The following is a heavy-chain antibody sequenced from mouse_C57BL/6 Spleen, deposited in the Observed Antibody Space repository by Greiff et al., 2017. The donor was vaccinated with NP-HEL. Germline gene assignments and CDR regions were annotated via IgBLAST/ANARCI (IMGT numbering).Heavy chain of an antibody. CDR1: GYTFTDYY. Sequence: EVQLQQSGPELVKPGASVKISCKASGYTFTDYYMNWVKQSHGKSLEWIGDINPNNGGTSYNQKFKGKATLTVDKSSSTAYMELRSLTSEDSAVYYCASPLTGTDWYFDVWGTGTTVTVSS. V-gene: IGHV1-26*01. D-gene: IGHD4-1*01. J-gene: IGHJ1*03. CDR2: INPNNGGT. CDR3: ASPLTGTDWYFDV.